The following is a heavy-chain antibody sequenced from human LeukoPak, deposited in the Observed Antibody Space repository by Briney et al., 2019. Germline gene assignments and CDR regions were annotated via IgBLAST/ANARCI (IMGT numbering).Heavy chain of an antibody. D-gene: IGHD6-19*01. J-gene: IGHJ4*02. Sequence: PSETLSLTCIVSGASISDYYWSWIRQPAGKGLEWIGRIDTSGSTNYKPSLKSRVTISLDTSKNQFSLKLSSVTAADTAVYYCAREAVAGYFDYWGQGTLVTVSS. CDR1: GASISDYY. V-gene: IGHV4-4*07. CDR3: AREAVAGYFDY. CDR2: IDTSGST.